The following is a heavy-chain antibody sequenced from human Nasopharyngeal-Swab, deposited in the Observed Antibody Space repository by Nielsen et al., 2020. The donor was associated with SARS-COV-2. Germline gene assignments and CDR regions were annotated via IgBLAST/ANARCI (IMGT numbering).Heavy chain of an antibody. V-gene: IGHV4-59*08. CDR1: GGSISSYY. CDR3: ARRTYYYHL. Sequence: GSLRLSCTVSGGSISSYYWSWIRQPPGKGLEWIGYIYYSGSTNYNPSLKSRVTISVDTSKNQFSLKLSSVTAADTAVYYRARRTYYYHLWGQGTMVTVSS. CDR2: IYYSGST. J-gene: IGHJ3*01. D-gene: IGHD3-10*01.